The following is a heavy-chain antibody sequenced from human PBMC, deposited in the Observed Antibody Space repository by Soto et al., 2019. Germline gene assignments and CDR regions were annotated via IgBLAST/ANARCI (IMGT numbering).Heavy chain of an antibody. CDR3: ARAELRYFDWSPSDE. V-gene: IGHV3-48*03. D-gene: IGHD3-9*01. J-gene: IGHJ4*02. CDR1: KFTFTGYE. Sequence: PGGSLKLSCSASKFTFTGYERNRVRPAPGKGLEWISYISSSGATIYYADSVKGRFTISRDNAKNSLYLQMNSLGAEDTAVYYGARAELRYFDWSPSDEWGRGTLVTVS. CDR2: ISSSGATI.